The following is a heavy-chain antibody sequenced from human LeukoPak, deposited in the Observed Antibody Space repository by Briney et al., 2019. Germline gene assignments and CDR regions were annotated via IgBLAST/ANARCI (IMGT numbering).Heavy chain of an antibody. D-gene: IGHD3-22*01. CDR1: GFTFSSDS. Sequence: PGGSLRLSCAASGFTFSSDSMNWIRQAPGKGLEWVSSISSSSSYIYYADSVKGRFTISRDNAKNSLYLQMNSLRAEDTAVYYCARCLYYDSSGFIGYWGQGTLVTVSS. V-gene: IGHV3-21*01. CDR3: ARCLYYDSSGFIGY. CDR2: ISSSSSYI. J-gene: IGHJ4*02.